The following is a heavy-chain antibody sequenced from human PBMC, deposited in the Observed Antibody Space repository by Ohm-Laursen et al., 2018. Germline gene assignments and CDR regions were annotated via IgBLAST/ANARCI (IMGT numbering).Heavy chain of an antibody. CDR3: ARDETGDATDV. D-gene: IGHD7-27*01. CDR1: GYTFTAYY. V-gene: IGHV1-2*02. CDR2: INPNIGGA. Sequence: ASVKVSCKASGYTFTAYYMHWVRQAPGQGLEWMGWINPNIGGAKYAQKFQGRVTMTTDTSLKTAYMELSSLRSDDTAVYYCARDETGDATDVCGQGTTVTVSS. J-gene: IGHJ6*02.